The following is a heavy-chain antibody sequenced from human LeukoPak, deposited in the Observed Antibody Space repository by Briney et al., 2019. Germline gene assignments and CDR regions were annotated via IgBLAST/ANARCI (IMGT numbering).Heavy chain of an antibody. J-gene: IGHJ4*02. CDR1: GYTFTSYG. V-gene: IGHV1-18*01. CDR2: ISAYNGNT. CDR3: ARDLYYGSGSSADFDY. D-gene: IGHD3-10*01. Sequence: ASVKVSCKASGYTFTSYGISWVRQAPGQGLEWMGWISAYNGNTNYAQKLQGRVTMTTDTSTSTAYMELRSLRSDDTAVYYCARDLYYGSGSSADFDYWGQGTLVTVSS.